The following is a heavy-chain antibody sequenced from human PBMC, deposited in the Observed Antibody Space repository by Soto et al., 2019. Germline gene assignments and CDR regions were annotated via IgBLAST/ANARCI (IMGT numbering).Heavy chain of an antibody. CDR1: GYTFISYG. Sequence: QVQLVQSGAEVKKPGASVKVSCKAPGYTFISYGMSWVRQAPGQGLEWMGWIGDYNGNTNYAPKLQGGVNMTTDTPTSTADMELRSLTSDATAVYYCARDLRAGIYYGSGSSMDYWGQGTLVTVSS. CDR2: IGDYNGNT. D-gene: IGHD3-10*01. CDR3: ARDLRAGIYYGSGSSMDY. J-gene: IGHJ4*01. V-gene: IGHV1-18*01.